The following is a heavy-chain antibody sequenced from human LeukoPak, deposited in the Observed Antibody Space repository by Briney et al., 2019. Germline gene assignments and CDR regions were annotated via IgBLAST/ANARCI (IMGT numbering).Heavy chain of an antibody. Sequence: PSETLSLTCIVSGYSITSGFYWGWIRQPPGKGLEWIGSLYHNGNTYYNPSLKSRVTISVDTSKNQFSLNLSSVTAADTAVYYCARTIYYYYGMDVWGQGTTVTVSS. CDR1: GYSITSGFY. CDR3: ARTIYYYYGMDV. D-gene: IGHD3-3*01. J-gene: IGHJ6*02. CDR2: LYHNGNT. V-gene: IGHV4-38-2*02.